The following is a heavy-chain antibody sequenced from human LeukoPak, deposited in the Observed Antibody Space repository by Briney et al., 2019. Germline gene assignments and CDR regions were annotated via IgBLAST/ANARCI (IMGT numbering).Heavy chain of an antibody. CDR3: AVSTMVRGVTDY. D-gene: IGHD3-10*01. CDR2: ISAYNGNT. Sequence: ASVKVSCKASGYTFTRYGISWVRQAPGQGLVWMGWISAYNGNTNYAQKLQGRVTMTTDTSTSTAYMELRSLRSDDTAVYYCAVSTMVRGVTDYWGQGTLVTVSS. CDR1: GYTFTRYG. V-gene: IGHV1-18*01. J-gene: IGHJ4*02.